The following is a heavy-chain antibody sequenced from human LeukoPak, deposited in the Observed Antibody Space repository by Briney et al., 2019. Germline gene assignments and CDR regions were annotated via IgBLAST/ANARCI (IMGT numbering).Heavy chain of an antibody. V-gene: IGHV3-7*03. Sequence: PGGSLRLSCAASGFTFSDYWMQWVRQAPGKGLEWVANIKEDGSNKYYVDSVKGRFTISRDNAKNSLYLQMNSLGAEDTAVYYCARGLNWFDPWGQGTLVAVSS. CDR1: GFTFSDYW. CDR3: ARGLNWFDP. J-gene: IGHJ5*02. CDR2: IKEDGSNK.